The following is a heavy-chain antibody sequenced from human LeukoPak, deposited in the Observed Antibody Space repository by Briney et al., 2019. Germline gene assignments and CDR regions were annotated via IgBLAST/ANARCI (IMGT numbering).Heavy chain of an antibody. CDR1: GFTFDDYA. J-gene: IGHJ4*02. CDR2: ISWNSGSI. Sequence: GGSLRLSCAASGFTFDDYAMHWVRQAPGKGLEWVSVISWNSGSIGYADSVKGRFTISRDNAKNSLYLQMNSLRAEDTALYYCAKEKYDILTGYPGYFDYWGQGTLVTVSS. CDR3: AKEKYDILTGYPGYFDY. V-gene: IGHV3-9*01. D-gene: IGHD3-9*01.